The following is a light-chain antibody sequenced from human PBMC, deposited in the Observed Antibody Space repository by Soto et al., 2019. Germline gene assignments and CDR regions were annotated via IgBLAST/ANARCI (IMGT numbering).Light chain of an antibody. CDR2: AAS. CDR3: QQYNSSRA. V-gene: IGKV1-39*01. J-gene: IGKJ1*01. CDR1: QGISTY. Sequence: DIQMTQSPSSLSESAGDRVTITCRASQGISTYLNWYQQKPGKAPKLLIYAASSLQSGAPSRFSGSGSETDFTLTISSLQPDDFATYYCQQYNSSRAFGQGTKVDIK.